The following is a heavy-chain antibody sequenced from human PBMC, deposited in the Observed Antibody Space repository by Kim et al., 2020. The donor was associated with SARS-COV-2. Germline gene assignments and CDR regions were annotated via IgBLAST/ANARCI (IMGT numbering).Heavy chain of an antibody. Sequence: SETLSLTCTVSGGSVSNSSYYWGWIRQPPGKGLEWIGTIYYTGRTYYNPSIKSRVTISVDTPKNQLSLNLSAVTAADTAVYYCARLYHYDSSGYYAHYYYYGMDVWGQGTTVTGSS. CDR3: ARLYHYDSSGYYAHYYYYGMDV. V-gene: IGHV4-39*01. CDR2: IYYTGRT. D-gene: IGHD3-22*01. J-gene: IGHJ6*02. CDR1: GGSVSNSSYY.